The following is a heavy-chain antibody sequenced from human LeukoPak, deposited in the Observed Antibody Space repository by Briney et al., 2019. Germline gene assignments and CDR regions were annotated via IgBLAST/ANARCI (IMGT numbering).Heavy chain of an antibody. V-gene: IGHV4-59*01. CDR2: VHYSGST. CDR3: AGYGSGSYYKAFDY. Sequence: SETLSLTCSVSGGSISSDYWGWLRQPPGKGLEWLAYVHYSGSTSYNPSLKSRVTISIDTSKNQFSLKLSSVTAADTAVYYCAGYGSGSYYKAFDYWGQGTLVTVSS. D-gene: IGHD3-10*01. J-gene: IGHJ4*02. CDR1: GGSISSDY.